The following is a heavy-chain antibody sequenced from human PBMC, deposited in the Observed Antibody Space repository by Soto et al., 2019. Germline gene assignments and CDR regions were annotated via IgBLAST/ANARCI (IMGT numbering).Heavy chain of an antibody. CDR1: GFTFSSYG. CDR2: ISYDGSNK. J-gene: IGHJ6*03. V-gene: IGHV3-30*18. CDR3: AKAGADIVVVPAAMSPTYYYYYMDV. D-gene: IGHD2-2*01. Sequence: GGSLRLSCAASGFTFSSYGMHWVRQAPGKGLEWVAVISYDGSNKYYADSVKGRFTISRDNSKNTLYLQMNSLRAEDTAVYYCAKAGADIVVVPAAMSPTYYYYYMDVWGKGTTVTVSS.